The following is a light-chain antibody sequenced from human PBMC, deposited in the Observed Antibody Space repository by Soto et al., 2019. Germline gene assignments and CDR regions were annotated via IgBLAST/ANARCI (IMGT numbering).Light chain of an antibody. Sequence: DIVMTQSPLSLPVTPREPASISCRSSQSLLHSNGYNFLDWYLQKPGQSPQLLIYLGSNRASGVPDRFSGSGSGTDFTLRISTVEAEDVGIYYCMQALQTPYTFGQGTKLEIK. CDR2: LGS. CDR1: QSLLHSNGYNF. V-gene: IGKV2-28*01. J-gene: IGKJ2*01. CDR3: MQALQTPYT.